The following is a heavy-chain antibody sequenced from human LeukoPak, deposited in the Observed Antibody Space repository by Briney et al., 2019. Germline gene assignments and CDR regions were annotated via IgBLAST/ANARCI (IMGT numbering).Heavy chain of an antibody. CDR1: GYTFTGYY. CDR2: INPNSGGT. CDR3: ARVLRYFDWPDY. Sequence: ASPNAPLKASGYTFTGYYMHWVRQAPGQGPEWMGWINPNSGGTNYPQKFQGWVTMTRDTSISTAYMELSRLRSDDTAVYYCARVLRYFDWPDYWGQGTLVTVSS. V-gene: IGHV1-2*04. D-gene: IGHD3-9*01. J-gene: IGHJ4*02.